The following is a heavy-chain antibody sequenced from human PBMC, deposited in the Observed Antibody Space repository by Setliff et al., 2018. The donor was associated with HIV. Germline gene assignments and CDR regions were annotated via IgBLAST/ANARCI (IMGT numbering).Heavy chain of an antibody. Sequence: ASVKVSCKASGYTFTTYAIHWVRQDPGQRLEWMGWINAGNGDTKYSQKFQGRVTITRDTSASTAYMELCSLRSEDTAVYYCARAPQTSSNLRIWDYWGQGTLVTVSS. CDR1: GYTFTTYA. J-gene: IGHJ4*02. CDR2: INAGNGDT. CDR3: ARAPQTSSNLRIWDY. D-gene: IGHD6-13*01. V-gene: IGHV1-3*01.